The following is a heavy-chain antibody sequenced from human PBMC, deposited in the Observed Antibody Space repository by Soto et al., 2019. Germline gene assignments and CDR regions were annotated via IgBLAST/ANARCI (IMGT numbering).Heavy chain of an antibody. Sequence: EVQLVESGGGLVQPGGSQRLSCAASGFTFSDHYMDWVRQAPGKGLEWVGRIRNKANSYTTDYAASVKGRFTISRDDSKDSLYLQMNGLKTEDTARYYCARDSGKGAYFDYWGHGTLATVSS. CDR1: GFTFSDHY. CDR2: IRNKANSYTT. D-gene: IGHD1-26*01. J-gene: IGHJ4*01. CDR3: ARDSGKGAYFDY. V-gene: IGHV3-72*01.